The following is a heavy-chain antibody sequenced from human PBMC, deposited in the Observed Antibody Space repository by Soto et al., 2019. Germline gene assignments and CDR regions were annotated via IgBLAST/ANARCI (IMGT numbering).Heavy chain of an antibody. Sequence: QVQLVQSGAEVKKPGASVKVSCKASGYIFTNHYIHWVRQAPGQGLEWMGIINPSGGSTNYLQKFQGRVTMTRDTSTSTVYMELSSLRSEDTAIYFCARADYYDSSGFYYDYWGQGTLVTVSS. J-gene: IGHJ4*02. V-gene: IGHV1-46*01. D-gene: IGHD3-22*01. CDR2: INPSGGST. CDR3: ARADYYDSSGFYYDY. CDR1: GYIFTNHY.